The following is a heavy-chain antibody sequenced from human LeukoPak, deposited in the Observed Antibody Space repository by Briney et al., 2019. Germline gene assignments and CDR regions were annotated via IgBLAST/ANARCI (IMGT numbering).Heavy chain of an antibody. CDR1: GVTFSSYE. CDR2: ISSSGTTI. D-gene: IGHD6-19*01. J-gene: IGHJ4*02. Sequence: GGSLRLSCAASGVTFSSYEMNWVRQAPGKGLEWVSYISSSGTTIYYADSVKGRFTISRDSAKNSLYLQMNSLRAEDTAVYYCSGRLDYWGQGTLVTVSS. CDR3: SGRLDY. V-gene: IGHV3-48*03.